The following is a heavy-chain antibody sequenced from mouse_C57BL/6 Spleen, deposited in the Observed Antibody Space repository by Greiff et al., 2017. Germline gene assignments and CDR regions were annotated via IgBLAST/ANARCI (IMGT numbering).Heavy chain of an antibody. D-gene: IGHD2-1*01. Sequence: DVKLVESGGGLVKPGGSLKLSCAASGFTFSDYGMHWVRQAPEKGLEWVAYISSGSSTIYYADTVKGRFTISRDNAKNTLFLQMTSLRSEDTAMYYGSRPYGNYGAWFAYWGQGTLVTVSA. CDR1: GFTFSDYG. J-gene: IGHJ3*01. CDR2: ISSGSSTI. V-gene: IGHV5-17*01. CDR3: SRPYGNYGAWFAY.